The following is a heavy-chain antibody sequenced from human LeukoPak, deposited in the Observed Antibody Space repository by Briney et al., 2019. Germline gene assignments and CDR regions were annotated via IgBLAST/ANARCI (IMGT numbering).Heavy chain of an antibody. J-gene: IGHJ3*02. CDR1: GGSISSSSYY. D-gene: IGHD6-13*01. V-gene: IGHV4-39*07. CDR3: ARGAGIVVI. CDR2: IYYSGST. Sequence: SETLSLTCTVSGGSISSSSYYWGWIRQPPGKGLEWIGSIYYSGSTYYNPSLKSRVTISVDTSKNQFSLKLSSVTAADTAVYYCARGAGIVVIWGQGTTVTVSS.